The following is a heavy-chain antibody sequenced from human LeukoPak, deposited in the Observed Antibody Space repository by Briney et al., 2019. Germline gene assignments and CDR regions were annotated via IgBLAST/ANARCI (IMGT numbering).Heavy chain of an antibody. CDR2: INWKGDST. Sequence: GGSLRLSCAASGFTVSSNYMSWVRQAPGKGLEWVSAINWKGDSTDYTDSVKGRFTISRDNAKNSLYLQMNSLRVEDTAVYYCARARGGYAKYYYDNWGQGALVTVSS. CDR3: ARARGGYAKYYYDN. J-gene: IGHJ4*02. D-gene: IGHD5-12*01. CDR1: GFTVSSNY. V-gene: IGHV3-20*04.